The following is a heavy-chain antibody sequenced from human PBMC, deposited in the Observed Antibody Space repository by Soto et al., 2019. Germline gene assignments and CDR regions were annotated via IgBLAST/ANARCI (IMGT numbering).Heavy chain of an antibody. CDR2: VHSSGNT. D-gene: IGHD2-21*02. CDR3: ARDVSGDRRYYYYGMDV. V-gene: IGHV4-59*01. CDR1: DDSISAYS. Sequence: SETLSLTCTVSDDSISAYSWSWVRQPPGKGLEWIGNVHSSGNTKYNPSLKSRVTMSVDTSKNQFSLRLISVTAADTAVYYCARDVSGDRRYYYYGMDVWGQGTTVTVSS. J-gene: IGHJ6*02.